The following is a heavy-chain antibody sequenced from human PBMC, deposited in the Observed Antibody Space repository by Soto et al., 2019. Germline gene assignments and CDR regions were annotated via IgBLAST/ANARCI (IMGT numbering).Heavy chain of an antibody. CDR2: INGGGNT. V-gene: IGHV3-53*01. Sequence: EVQLVESGGGLIQPGGSLRLSCAASGFAVSVNFMTWVRQAPGKGLEWVSDINGGGNTNYADSVKGRFTISRDTSNNMIYLQMNSLRAEDTAVYFCARENYYYVLDGWGQGTTVAVSS. CDR3: ARENYYYVLDG. J-gene: IGHJ6*02. CDR1: GFAVSVNF.